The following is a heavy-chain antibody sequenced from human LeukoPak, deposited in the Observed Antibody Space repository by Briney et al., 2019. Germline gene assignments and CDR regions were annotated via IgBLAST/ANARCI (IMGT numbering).Heavy chain of an antibody. D-gene: IGHD3-22*01. Sequence: GGSLRLSRAASGFSVSSNSMSWVRQAPGKGLEWVAVISYDGSNKYYADSVKGRFTISRDNSKNTLYLQMNSLRAEDTAVYYCARDVNYYDSSGYYPDYWGQGTLVTVSS. J-gene: IGHJ4*02. CDR2: ISYDGSNK. CDR3: ARDVNYYDSSGYYPDY. V-gene: IGHV3-30*04. CDR1: GFSVSSNS.